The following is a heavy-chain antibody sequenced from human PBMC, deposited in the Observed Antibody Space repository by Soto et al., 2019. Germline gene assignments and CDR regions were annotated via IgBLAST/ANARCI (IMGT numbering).Heavy chain of an antibody. V-gene: IGHV1-3*01. D-gene: IGHD3-3*01. CDR1: GYTFTSYA. Sequence: ASVKVSCKASGYTFTSYAMHWVRQAPGQRLEWMGWINAGNGNTKYSRKFQGRVTITRDTSASTAYMELSSLRSEDTAVYYCARAFTIFGVVPHTYYFDYWGQGTLVTVSS. J-gene: IGHJ4*02. CDR3: ARAFTIFGVVPHTYYFDY. CDR2: INAGNGNT.